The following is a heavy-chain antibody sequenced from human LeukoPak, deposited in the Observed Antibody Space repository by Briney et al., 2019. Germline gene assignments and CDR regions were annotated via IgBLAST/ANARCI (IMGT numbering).Heavy chain of an antibody. V-gene: IGHV3-23*01. CDR2: ISGRADIT. Sequence: TGGSLRLSCAASGFTFRSYGMNWVRQAPGKGLEWVASISGRADITFYADSVKGRFTISRDNSRNTLFLHMNSLRVEDTAIYYCAKATVYNYGSGAFDYWGLGTPVTVSS. J-gene: IGHJ4*02. CDR1: GFTFRSYG. D-gene: IGHD3-10*01. CDR3: AKATVYNYGSGAFDY.